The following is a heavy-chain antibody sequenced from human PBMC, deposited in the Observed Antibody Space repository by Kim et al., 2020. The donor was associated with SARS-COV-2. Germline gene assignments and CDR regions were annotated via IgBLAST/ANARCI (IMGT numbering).Heavy chain of an antibody. Sequence: SETLSLTCAVYGGSFSGYYWSWIRQPPGKGLEWIGEINHSGSTNYNPSLKSRVTISVDTSKNQFSLKLSSVTAADTAVYYCARGRYSSSWYSKKPFQHWGQGTLVTVSS. J-gene: IGHJ1*01. CDR1: GGSFSGYY. D-gene: IGHD6-13*01. CDR3: ARGRYSSSWYSKKPFQH. CDR2: INHSGST. V-gene: IGHV4-34*01.